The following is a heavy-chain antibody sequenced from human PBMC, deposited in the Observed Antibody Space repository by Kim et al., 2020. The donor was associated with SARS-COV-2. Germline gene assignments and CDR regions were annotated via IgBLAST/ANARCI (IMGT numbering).Heavy chain of an antibody. CDR2: ISCSGGSK. CDR3: AKDRVRKQQWLRAPWWNHAFDI. J-gene: IGHJ3*02. CDR1: GFTFSSYA. D-gene: IGHD5-18*01. V-gene: IGHV3-23*01. Sequence: GGSLRLSCAASGFTFSSYAMSWVRQAPGKGLEWVSAISCSGGSKYYADSVKGRFTISRDNSKNTLYLQMNSLRAEDTAVYYCAKDRVRKQQWLRAPWWNHAFDIWGQGTMVTVSS.